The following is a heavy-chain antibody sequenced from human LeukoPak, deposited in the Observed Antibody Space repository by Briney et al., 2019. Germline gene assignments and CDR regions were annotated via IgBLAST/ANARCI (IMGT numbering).Heavy chain of an antibody. J-gene: IGHJ4*02. CDR2: INPNSGAI. CDR1: AYSFSNYG. CDR3: ARDLSSTSNWELDC. V-gene: IGHV1-2*06. Sequence: ASVKVSCKTSAYSFSNYGFNWVRQAPGQGLEWMGRINPNSGAIEYAQQFQGRVTMTRDTSISTAYMELSRLSSDDTAVYYCARDLSSTSNWELDCWGQGTLVTVSS. D-gene: IGHD1-7*01.